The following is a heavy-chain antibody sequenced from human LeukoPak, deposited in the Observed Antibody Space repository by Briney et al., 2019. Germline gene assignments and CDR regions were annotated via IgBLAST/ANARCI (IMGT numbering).Heavy chain of an antibody. V-gene: IGHV3-23*01. Sequence: GGSLRLSCAASGFTFSDHAMSWVRQAPGKGLEWVSFSGSGGSAYYPDSVKGRSTISRDKSKDTVFLQMNSLRAEDTAVYFCAKGRSSTSSYDYWGQGTLVTVSS. CDR2: SGSGGSA. CDR1: GFTFSDHA. D-gene: IGHD2-2*01. CDR3: AKGRSSTSSYDY. J-gene: IGHJ4*02.